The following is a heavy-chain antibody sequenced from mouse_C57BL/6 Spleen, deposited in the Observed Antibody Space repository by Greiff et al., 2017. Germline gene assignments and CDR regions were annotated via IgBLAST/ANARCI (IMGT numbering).Heavy chain of an antibody. J-gene: IGHJ2*01. CDR3: ARESNYVYFDY. CDR1: GYTFTDYN. CDR2: INPNNGGT. V-gene: IGHV1-22*01. Sequence: EVKLQESGPELVKPGASVKMSCKASGYTFTDYNMHWVKQSHGKSLEWIGYINPNNGGTSYNQKFKGKATLTVNKSYSTAYMELRSLTSEDSAVYYCARESNYVYFDYWGQGTTLTVSS. D-gene: IGHD2-5*01.